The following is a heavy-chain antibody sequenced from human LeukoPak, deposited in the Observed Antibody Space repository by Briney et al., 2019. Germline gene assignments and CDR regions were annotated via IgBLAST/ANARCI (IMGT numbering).Heavy chain of an antibody. CDR3: ARDRAPGSSRNSYFDY. D-gene: IGHD1-26*01. CDR1: GGSITNYY. J-gene: IGHJ4*02. V-gene: IGHV4-59*01. Sequence: TTSETLSLTCTVSGGSITNYYWTWIRQPPGKGLEYIGYIHYSGSTDYNPSLRSRVTISIDTSKNQFSLRLSSVTAADTAVYYCARDRAPGSSRNSYFDYWGQGTLVTVSS. CDR2: IHYSGST.